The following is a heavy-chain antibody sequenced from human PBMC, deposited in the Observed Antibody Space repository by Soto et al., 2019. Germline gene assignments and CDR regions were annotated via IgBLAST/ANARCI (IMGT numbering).Heavy chain of an antibody. CDR1: GFTFSSYG. D-gene: IGHD3-10*01. V-gene: IGHV3-33*01. CDR3: AREASPTVGYYYGSGRPNYYYYGMDV. CDR2: IWYDGSNK. J-gene: IGHJ6*02. Sequence: PGGSLRLSCAASGFTFSSYGMHWVRQAPGKGLEWVAVIWYDGSNKYYADSVKGRFTISRDNSKNTLYLQMNSLRAEDTAVYYCAREASPTVGYYYGSGRPNYYYYGMDVWGQGTTVTVSS.